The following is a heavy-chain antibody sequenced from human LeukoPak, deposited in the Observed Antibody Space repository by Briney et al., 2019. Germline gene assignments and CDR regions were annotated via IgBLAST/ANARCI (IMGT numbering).Heavy chain of an antibody. Sequence: PGGSLRLSCAASGFTFSSYAMSCVRQAPGKGLEWVSATSGSGGSTYYADSVKGRFTISRDNAKNSRNLQMNRLRAEDTAVYYCARDHSPWEYGFDPWGQGTLVTVSS. CDR1: GFTFSSYA. J-gene: IGHJ5*02. D-gene: IGHD1-26*01. CDR2: TSGSGGST. V-gene: IGHV3-23*01. CDR3: ARDHSPWEYGFDP.